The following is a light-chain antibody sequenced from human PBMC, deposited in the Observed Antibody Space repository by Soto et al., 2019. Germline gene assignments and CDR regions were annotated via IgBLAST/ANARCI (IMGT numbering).Light chain of an antibody. CDR2: VAS. J-gene: IGKJ5*01. CDR3: QQYGTSTIT. CDR1: QSVISSY. Sequence: EIVLTQSPGTLSLSPGERATLSCRASQSVISSYLAWYQQKPGQAPRLLIYVASTRATGIPDRFSGSGSGTDVTLTISRLEPEDFAVYYCQQYGTSTITFGQGTRLEIK. V-gene: IGKV3-20*01.